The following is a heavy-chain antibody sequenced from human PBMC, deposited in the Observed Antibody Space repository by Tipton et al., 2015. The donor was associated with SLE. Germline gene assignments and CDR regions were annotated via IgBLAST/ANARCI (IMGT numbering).Heavy chain of an antibody. CDR1: GGSISSSSYY. Sequence: TLSLTCTVSGGSISSSSYYWGWIRQPPGKGLEWIGSIYYSGSTYYNPSLKSRVTISVDTSKNQFSLKLSSVTAADTAVYYCARDTAQYSSGWYLIDYWGQGTLVTVSS. V-gene: IGHV4-39*02. CDR2: IYYSGST. CDR3: ARDTAQYSSGWYLIDY. J-gene: IGHJ4*02. D-gene: IGHD6-19*01.